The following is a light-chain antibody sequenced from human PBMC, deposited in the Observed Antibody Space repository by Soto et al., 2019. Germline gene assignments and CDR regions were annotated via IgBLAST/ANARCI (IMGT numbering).Light chain of an antibody. CDR1: QDISNY. V-gene: IGKV1-33*01. CDR2: DAS. Sequence: DIQMTQSPSSLSASVGDRVNISCQASQDISNYLNWYQHKEGKAPKLLIYDASNLETGVPSRFSGSGSGTDFTLTISSLQPEDIATYYCQKYDSLPLTFGPGNKVDIK. CDR3: QKYDSLPLT. J-gene: IGKJ3*01.